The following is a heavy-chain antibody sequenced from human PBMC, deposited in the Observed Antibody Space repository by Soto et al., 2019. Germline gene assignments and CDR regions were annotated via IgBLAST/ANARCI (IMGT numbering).Heavy chain of an antibody. Sequence: SETLSLTCTVSGGSISSGDYYWSWIRQPPGKGLEWIGYIYYSGSTYYNPSLKSRVTISVDTSKNQFSLKLSSVTAADTAVYYCARVGSRSRFDYWGQGTLVTVSS. CDR1: GGSISSGDYY. CDR2: IYYSGST. V-gene: IGHV4-30-4*01. J-gene: IGHJ4*02. CDR3: ARVGSRSRFDY. D-gene: IGHD3-10*01.